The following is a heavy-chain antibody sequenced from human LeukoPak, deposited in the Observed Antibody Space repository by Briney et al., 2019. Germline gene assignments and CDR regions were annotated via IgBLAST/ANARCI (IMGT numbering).Heavy chain of an antibody. V-gene: IGHV4-59*01. J-gene: IGHJ6*03. D-gene: IGHD1-26*01. CDR1: GGSISIYY. Sequence: MTSDTLSLTRTLSGGSISIYYWSWIRHPPGKGRECIGYIYYGGTTKYTTYLKRRVNRSVASSKNQSYLKLSSVTGADTAVYYCARESPGGSYCYYCYYMDVWGKGTTVTVSS. CDR2: IYYGGTT. CDR3: ARESPGGSYCYYCYYMDV.